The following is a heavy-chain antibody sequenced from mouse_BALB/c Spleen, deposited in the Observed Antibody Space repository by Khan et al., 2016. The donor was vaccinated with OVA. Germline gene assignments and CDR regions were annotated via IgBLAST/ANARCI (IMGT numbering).Heavy chain of an antibody. V-gene: IGHV9-3-1*01. CDR2: INTYTGEP. Sequence: QIQLVQSGPELKKPGETVKISCKASGYTFTNYGMNWVKQAPGKGLKWMGWINTYTGEPTYADDFKGRFAFSLETSASTAYLQINNLKNEDTATYFGASGGYGYLVVWGAGTTVTVSS. CDR1: GYTFTNYG. J-gene: IGHJ1*01. CDR3: ASGGYGYLVV.